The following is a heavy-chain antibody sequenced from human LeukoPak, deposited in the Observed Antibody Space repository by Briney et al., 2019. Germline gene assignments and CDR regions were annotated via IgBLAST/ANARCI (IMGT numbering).Heavy chain of an antibody. J-gene: IGHJ6*03. CDR2: INWNGGSA. V-gene: IGHV3-20*04. Sequence: GGSLRLSCAASGFTFDDYGMNWVRQAPGKGLEWASRINWNGGSAGYADSVKGRFTISRDNAKNSLYLQMNSLRADDTAFYYCASSRTLYYYYYMDVWGKGTTVTVAS. D-gene: IGHD2-2*01. CDR3: ASSRTLYYYYYMDV. CDR1: GFTFDDYG.